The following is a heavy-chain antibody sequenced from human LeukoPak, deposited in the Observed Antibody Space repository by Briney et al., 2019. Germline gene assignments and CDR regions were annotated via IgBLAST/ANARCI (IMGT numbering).Heavy chain of an antibody. CDR3: ARVPNSGGYYPSDY. Sequence: GGSLRLSCAASGFTFSSYGMNWVRQAPGKGLEWVSSISLSSDPIYYADSVQGRFAVSRDNAKNSLFLQMSSLRDEDTAVYYCARVPNSGGYYPSDYWGQGTLVTVSS. V-gene: IGHV3-48*02. D-gene: IGHD3-22*01. J-gene: IGHJ4*02. CDR1: GFTFSSYG. CDR2: ISLSSDPI.